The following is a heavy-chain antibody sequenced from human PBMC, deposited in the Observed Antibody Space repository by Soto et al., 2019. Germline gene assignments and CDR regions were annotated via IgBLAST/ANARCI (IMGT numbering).Heavy chain of an antibody. CDR3: ARDGPQIPEVRDG. V-gene: IGHV1-18*01. CDR2: ISAHNGDK. CDR1: GYTCVDYG. Sequence: APVKVFCKASGYTCVDYGISWVRRAPGQGLEWMGWISAHNGDKKYAQSVQGRVTLTTERSTSTAYMEMRSLRSEDTEAYECARDGPQIPEVRDGWGQG. D-gene: IGHD2-21*01. J-gene: IGHJ6*02.